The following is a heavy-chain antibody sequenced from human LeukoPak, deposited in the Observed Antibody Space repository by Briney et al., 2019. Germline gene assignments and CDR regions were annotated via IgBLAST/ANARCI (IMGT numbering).Heavy chain of an antibody. CDR2: ISSSGSTI. Sequence: PGGSLRLSCAASGFTFSVYYMSWIRQAPGKGLEWVSYISSSGSTIYYADSVKGRFTISRDNAKNSLYLQMNSLRAEDTAVYYCARALDRITIFGVAPDYFDYWGQGTLVTVSS. CDR1: GFTFSVYY. D-gene: IGHD3-3*01. V-gene: IGHV3-11*04. J-gene: IGHJ4*02. CDR3: ARALDRITIFGVAPDYFDY.